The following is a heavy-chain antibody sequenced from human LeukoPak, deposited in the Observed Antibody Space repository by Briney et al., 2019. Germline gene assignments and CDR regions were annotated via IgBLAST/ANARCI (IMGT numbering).Heavy chain of an antibody. V-gene: IGHV4-61*02. Sequence: SQTLSLTCTVSGGSISSGAYYWSWIRQPAGKGLEWIGRIYTSGTTNYNPSLKSRVTISVDTSKNQFSLQMSSVTAADTAVYYCASRQRSYSSGWYGLDYWGQGTLVTVSS. J-gene: IGHJ4*02. CDR2: IYTSGTT. CDR1: GGSISSGAYY. D-gene: IGHD6-19*01. CDR3: ASRQRSYSSGWYGLDY.